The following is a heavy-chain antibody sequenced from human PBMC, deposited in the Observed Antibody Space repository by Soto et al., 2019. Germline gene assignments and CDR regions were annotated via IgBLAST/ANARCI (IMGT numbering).Heavy chain of an antibody. CDR1: GGSISTYY. Sequence: SETLSLTCTVSGGSISTYYWSWIRQPAGEGLQWIGRIFTSGSTNYNPSLKSRVTMSVDTSKNQFSLKLSSVTAADTAVYYCARVSSGTTWSFEYWRQGTRVTGS. CDR3: ARVSSGTTWSFEY. J-gene: IGHJ4*02. D-gene: IGHD3-10*01. V-gene: IGHV4-4*07. CDR2: IFTSGST.